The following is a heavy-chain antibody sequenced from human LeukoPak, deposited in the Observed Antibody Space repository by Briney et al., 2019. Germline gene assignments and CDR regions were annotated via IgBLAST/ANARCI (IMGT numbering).Heavy chain of an antibody. D-gene: IGHD3-9*01. J-gene: IGHJ4*02. CDR3: AKGTRYDILTGYHN. Sequence: GGSLRLSCAASGFTFDDYAMHWVRQGPGKGLEWVSGISWNSDSIGYADSVKGRFTISRDNAKNSLYLQMNSLRAEDTALYYCAKGTRYDILTGYHNWGQGTLVTVSS. CDR2: ISWNSDSI. V-gene: IGHV3-9*01. CDR1: GFTFDDYA.